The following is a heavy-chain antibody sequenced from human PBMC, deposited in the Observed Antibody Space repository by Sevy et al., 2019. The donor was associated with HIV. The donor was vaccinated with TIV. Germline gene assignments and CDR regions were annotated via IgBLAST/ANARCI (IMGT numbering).Heavy chain of an antibody. D-gene: IGHD2-2*01. CDR1: GGSISSYY. CDR2: IYTSGST. Sequence: SETLSLTCTVSGGSISSYYWSWIRHPAGKGLEWIGRIYTSGSTNYNPSLKSRVTMSVDTSKNQFSLKLSSVTAADTAVYYCARDLVIVVVPAASQNWFDPWGQGTLVTVSS. CDR3: ARDLVIVVVPAASQNWFDP. J-gene: IGHJ5*02. V-gene: IGHV4-4*07.